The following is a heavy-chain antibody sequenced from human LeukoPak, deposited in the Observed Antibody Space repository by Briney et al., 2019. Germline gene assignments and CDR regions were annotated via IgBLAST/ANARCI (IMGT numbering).Heavy chain of an antibody. J-gene: IGHJ5*02. D-gene: IGHD2-2*01. V-gene: IGHV3-30*04. Sequence: GGSLTLSCAASGFVFNDYALHWVRQAPGKGLEWVAVISYDGTKRHYADFVGGRFTIARDTHTNVLSLQLNSLTTDDTAMYYCARGAFQLLSPDSWGQGTLVTVSS. CDR1: GFVFNDYA. CDR2: ISYDGTKR. CDR3: ARGAFQLLSPDS.